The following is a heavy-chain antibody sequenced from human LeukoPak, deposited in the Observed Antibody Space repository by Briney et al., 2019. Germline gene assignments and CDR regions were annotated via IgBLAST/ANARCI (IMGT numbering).Heavy chain of an antibody. CDR3: ARDPRSSWQDWFDP. Sequence: ASVKVSCKTSGYTFTGYYMHWVRQAPGQGLEWMGWINPNSGGTNYAQKFQGRVTMTRDTSISTAYMELSRLRSDDTAVYYCARDPRSSWQDWFDPWGQGTLVTVSS. D-gene: IGHD6-13*01. CDR2: INPNSGGT. CDR1: GYTFTGYY. V-gene: IGHV1-2*02. J-gene: IGHJ5*02.